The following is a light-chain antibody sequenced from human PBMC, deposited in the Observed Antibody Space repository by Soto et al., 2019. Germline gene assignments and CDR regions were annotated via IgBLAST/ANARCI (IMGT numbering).Light chain of an antibody. CDR1: QSVSSSY. J-gene: IGKJ4*01. Sequence: EIVLTQSPGTLSVSPGERATPSCSASQSVSSSYLAWYQQKPGQAPRLLIYDASSRATGIPDRFSGGGSGTDFTLTISRLEPEDFAVYYCQQFSSYPLTFGGGTKVDI. CDR3: QQFSSYPLT. V-gene: IGKV3-20*01. CDR2: DAS.